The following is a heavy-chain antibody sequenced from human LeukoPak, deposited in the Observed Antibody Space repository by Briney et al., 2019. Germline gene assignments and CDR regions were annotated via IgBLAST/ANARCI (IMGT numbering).Heavy chain of an antibody. CDR3: ARGRYSGSYYRMSWFDP. V-gene: IGHV4-59*12. J-gene: IGHJ5*02. CDR1: GGSISSYY. D-gene: IGHD1-26*01. CDR2: IYYSGST. Sequence: SETLSLTCTVSGGSISSYYWSWIRQPPGKGLEWIGYIYYSGSTNYSPSLKSRVTISVDTSKNQFSLKLSSVTAADTAVYYCARGRYSGSYYRMSWFDPWGQGTLVTVSS.